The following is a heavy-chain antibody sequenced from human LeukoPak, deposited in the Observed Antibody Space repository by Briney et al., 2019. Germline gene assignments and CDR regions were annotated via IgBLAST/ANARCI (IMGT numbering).Heavy chain of an antibody. D-gene: IGHD3-22*01. CDR1: GFTFSSYA. Sequence: GRSLRLSCAASGFTFSSYAMHWVRQAPGQGLEWMGWINPNSGGTNYAQKFQGRVTMTRDTSISPAYMELSRLRSDDTAVYYCARGPLPDNYYDSSGYYFWGQGTLVTVSS. J-gene: IGHJ4*02. V-gene: IGHV1-2*02. CDR3: ARGPLPDNYYDSSGYYF. CDR2: INPNSGGT.